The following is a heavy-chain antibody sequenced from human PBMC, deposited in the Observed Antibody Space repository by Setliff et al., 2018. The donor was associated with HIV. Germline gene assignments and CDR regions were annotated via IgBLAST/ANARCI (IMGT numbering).Heavy chain of an antibody. CDR3: ARGRQGPYYYDSSGFSRGRYFDY. CDR2: TNESGTT. J-gene: IGHJ4*02. Sequence: SETLSLTCAAYGGSFSGNYWSWIRQPPGKGLEWIGETNESGTTNYNPSLDSRLFISVDTSKAHFSLKLNSVTAADTAVYYCARGRQGPYYYDSSGFSRGRYFDYWGQGTLVTVSS. D-gene: IGHD3-22*01. V-gene: IGHV4-34*01. CDR1: GGSFSGNY.